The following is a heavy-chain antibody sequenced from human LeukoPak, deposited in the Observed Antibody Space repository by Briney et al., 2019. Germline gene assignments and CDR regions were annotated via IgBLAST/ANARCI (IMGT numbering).Heavy chain of an antibody. D-gene: IGHD2-15*01. Sequence: SETLSLTCTVSGGSISSSSYYWGWIRQPPGKGLEWNGSIYYSGSTYYNPSLKSRVTISVDKSKNQFSLKLSSVTAADTAVYYCARKLKLGSGLFGFDYWGQGTLVTVSS. CDR3: ARKLKLGSGLFGFDY. CDR1: GGSISSSSYY. V-gene: IGHV4-39*07. CDR2: IYYSGST. J-gene: IGHJ4*02.